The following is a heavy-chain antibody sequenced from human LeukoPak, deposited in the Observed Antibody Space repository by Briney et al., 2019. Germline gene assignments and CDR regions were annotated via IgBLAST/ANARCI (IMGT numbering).Heavy chain of an antibody. D-gene: IGHD5-12*01. Sequence: GGGLRLSCAAAGFTLPNQGMHWVRPAPGKGGGGVAFIRFDGSNKYYADSVKGRFTISRDNSKNTLYLQMNSLRAEDTALYYCAKLPVATNDYYWGQGTLVTVSS. CDR2: IRFDGSNK. V-gene: IGHV3-30*02. CDR3: AKLPVATNDYY. CDR1: GFTLPNQG. J-gene: IGHJ4*02.